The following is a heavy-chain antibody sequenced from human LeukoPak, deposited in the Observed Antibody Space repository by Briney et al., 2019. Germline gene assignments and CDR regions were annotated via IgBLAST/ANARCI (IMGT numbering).Heavy chain of an antibody. CDR3: ALNRGSGWYFHY. CDR1: EFSVGSNY. V-gene: IGHV3-66*01. CDR2: IYSGGST. J-gene: IGHJ4*02. D-gene: IGHD6-19*01. Sequence: GGSLRLSCAASEFSVGSNYMTWVRQAPGKGLEWVSLIYSGGSTYYADSVKGRFTISRDNSKNTLYLEMNSLRPEDTAVYYCALNRGSGWYFHYWGQGTLVTVSS.